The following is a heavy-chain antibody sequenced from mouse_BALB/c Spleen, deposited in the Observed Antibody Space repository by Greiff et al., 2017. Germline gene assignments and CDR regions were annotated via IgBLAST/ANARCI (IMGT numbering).Heavy chain of an antibody. J-gene: IGHJ1*01. CDR1: GFTFSDYY. Sequence: EVQRVESGGGLVKPGGSLKLSCAASGFTFSDYYMYWVRQTPEKRLEWVATISDGGSYTYYPDSVKGRFTISRDNAKNNLYLQMSSLKSEDTAMYYCARGVEGYFDVWGAGTTVTVSS. CDR3: ARGVEGYFDV. D-gene: IGHD1-1*01. CDR2: ISDGGSYT. V-gene: IGHV5-4*02.